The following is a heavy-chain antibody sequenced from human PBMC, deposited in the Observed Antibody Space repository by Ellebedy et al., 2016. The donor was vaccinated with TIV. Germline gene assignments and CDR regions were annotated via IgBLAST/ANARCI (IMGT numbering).Heavy chain of an antibody. D-gene: IGHD1-1*01. CDR3: ARAPPTTYHYYNHMDV. CDR1: GGSFSDYH. CDR2: INHSGST. V-gene: IGHV4-34*01. Sequence: GSLRLXXAVFGGSFSDYHWNWIRQPPGKGLEWIGEINHSGSTNYNPSLKSRVTISVDTSKNQFSLKVSSVTAADTAVYYCARAPPTTYHYYNHMDVWGKGTTVTVSS. J-gene: IGHJ6*03.